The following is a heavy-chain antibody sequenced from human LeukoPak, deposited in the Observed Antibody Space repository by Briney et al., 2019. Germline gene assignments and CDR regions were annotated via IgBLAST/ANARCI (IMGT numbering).Heavy chain of an antibody. CDR2: ISGSGGST. CDR1: GFTFSSYA. D-gene: IGHD3-22*01. J-gene: IGHJ3*02. CDR3: AKVLYRTYYYASSRYAFDI. Sequence: GGSLRLSCAASGFTFSSYAMSWVRQAPGKGLQWVSAISGSGGSTYYADSVKGRFTISRDNSKNTLYLQMNSLRAEDTAVYYCAKVLYRTYYYASSRYAFDIWGQGTMVTVSS. V-gene: IGHV3-23*01.